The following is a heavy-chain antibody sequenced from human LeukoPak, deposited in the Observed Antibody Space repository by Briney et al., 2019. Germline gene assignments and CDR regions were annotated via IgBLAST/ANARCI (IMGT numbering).Heavy chain of an antibody. D-gene: IGHD3-16*01. J-gene: IGHJ6*02. CDR1: GLTFNNYA. CDR3: ATSWGPDTSAFRWGRDGMDV. CDR2: ISKSGDHT. Sequence: GGSLRLSCAVSGLTFNNYAMSWVRQAPGKGLEWVSAISKSGDHTYYAASAKGRFSIYRDNSENTQYLQMNSLRAEDTAVYYCATSWGPDTSAFRWGRDGMDVWGQGTTVIVS. V-gene: IGHV3-23*01.